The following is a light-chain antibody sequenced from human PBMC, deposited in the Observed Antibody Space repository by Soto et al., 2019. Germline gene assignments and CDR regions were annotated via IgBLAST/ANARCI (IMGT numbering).Light chain of an antibody. CDR2: GAS. J-gene: IGKJ1*01. Sequence: EIVMTQSPATLSVSPGERATLSCRASQSVSSNLAWYQQKPGQAPRLLIYGASTRATGIPARFSGSRSGTEFTLTISSLQSEDFAVYYCQHYNSWPRTFGQGTNVEIK. CDR3: QHYNSWPRT. V-gene: IGKV3-15*01. CDR1: QSVSSN.